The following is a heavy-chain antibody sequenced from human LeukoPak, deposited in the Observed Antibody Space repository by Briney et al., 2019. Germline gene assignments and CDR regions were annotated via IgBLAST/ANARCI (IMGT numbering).Heavy chain of an antibody. J-gene: IGHJ4*02. Sequence: GGSLRLSCATSGFIFSTHSMNWVRQAPGKGLEWVASISSSGDYVYHADSVKGRFTISRDNAKNSLFLQLNSLRVEDTAVYNCARERRSAGSFDYWGRGTLLTVSS. CDR1: GFIFSTHS. CDR3: ARERRSAGSFDY. V-gene: IGHV3-21*01. CDR2: ISSSGDYV. D-gene: IGHD3-10*01.